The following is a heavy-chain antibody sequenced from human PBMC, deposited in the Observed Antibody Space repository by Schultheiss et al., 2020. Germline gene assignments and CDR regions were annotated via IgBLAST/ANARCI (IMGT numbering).Heavy chain of an antibody. CDR3: ARGDGYKGFDY. Sequence: WGSLRLSCAASGFTFSSYAMSWVRQAPGKGLEWVSVIYSGGSTYYADSVKGRFTISRDNSKNTLYLQMNSLRAEDTAVYYCARGDGYKGFDYWGQGTLVTVSS. CDR1: GFTFSSYA. CDR2: IYSGGST. V-gene: IGHV3-66*01. J-gene: IGHJ4*02. D-gene: IGHD5-24*01.